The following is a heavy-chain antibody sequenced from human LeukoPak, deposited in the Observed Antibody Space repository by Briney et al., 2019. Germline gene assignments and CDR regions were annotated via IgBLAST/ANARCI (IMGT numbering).Heavy chain of an antibody. CDR1: GFTFSSYA. CDR3: ARDSGMATIY. Sequence: PGGSLRLSCAASGFTFSSYAMHWVRRAPGKGLEYVSAISSNGGSTYYANSVKGRFTISRDNSKNTLYLQMDSLRAEDMAVYYWARDSGMATIYWGQGTLVTVSS. D-gene: IGHD5-12*01. J-gene: IGHJ4*02. V-gene: IGHV3-64*01. CDR2: ISSNGGST.